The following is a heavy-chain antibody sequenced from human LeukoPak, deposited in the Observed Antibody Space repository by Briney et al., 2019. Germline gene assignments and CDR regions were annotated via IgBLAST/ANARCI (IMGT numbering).Heavy chain of an antibody. J-gene: IGHJ1*01. Sequence: RASVKVSCKASGYTFTSYDINWVRQATGQGLEWMGWMNPNSGNTGYAQKFQGRVTMTRNTSISTAYMELSSLRSEDTAVYYCATDYYDSSGYLYFQHWGQGTLVTVSS. D-gene: IGHD3-22*01. V-gene: IGHV1-8*01. CDR2: MNPNSGNT. CDR1: GYTFTSYD. CDR3: ATDYYDSSGYLYFQH.